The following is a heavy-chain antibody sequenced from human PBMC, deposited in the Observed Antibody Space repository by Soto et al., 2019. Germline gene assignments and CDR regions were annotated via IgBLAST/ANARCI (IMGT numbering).Heavy chain of an antibody. CDR3: ASIAAPPTSEYN. D-gene: IGHD6-6*01. CDR2: IIPILGIA. V-gene: IGHV1-69*02. CDR1: GGTFSSYT. Sequence: QVQLVQSGAEVKKPGSSVKVSCKVSGGTFSSYTISWVRQAHGQGLEWMGRIIPILGIASYAQKFQGRVTITADKATSTAYMELSSLRSEDTAVYYCASIAAPPTSEYNWGQGTLVTVSS. J-gene: IGHJ4*02.